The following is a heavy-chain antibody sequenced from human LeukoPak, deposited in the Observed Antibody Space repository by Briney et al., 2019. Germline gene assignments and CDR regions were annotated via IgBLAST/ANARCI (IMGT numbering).Heavy chain of an antibody. J-gene: IGHJ4*02. D-gene: IGHD3-9*01. CDR1: GLTFSNYV. CDR3: ARVWYYDILTGVDY. CDR2: ISYDGSNK. Sequence: GRSLRLSCAASGLTFSNYVMHWVRQAPGKGLEWVAVISYDGSNKYYADSVKGRFTISRDNSKNTLYLQMSSLRAEDTAVYYCARVWYYDILTGVDYWGQGTLVTVSS. V-gene: IGHV3-30*04.